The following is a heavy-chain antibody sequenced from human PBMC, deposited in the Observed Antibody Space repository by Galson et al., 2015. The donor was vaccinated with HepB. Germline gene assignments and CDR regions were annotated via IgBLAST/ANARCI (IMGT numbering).Heavy chain of an antibody. Sequence: SVKVSCKASGYTFTSYDINWVRQATGQGLEWMGWMNPNSGNTGYAQKFQGRVTMTRNTSISTAYMELSSLRSEDTAVYYCARLAVAGGGIGYWGQGTLVTVSS. D-gene: IGHD6-19*01. CDR3: ARLAVAGGGIGY. CDR1: GYTFTSYD. V-gene: IGHV1-8*01. CDR2: MNPNSGNT. J-gene: IGHJ4*02.